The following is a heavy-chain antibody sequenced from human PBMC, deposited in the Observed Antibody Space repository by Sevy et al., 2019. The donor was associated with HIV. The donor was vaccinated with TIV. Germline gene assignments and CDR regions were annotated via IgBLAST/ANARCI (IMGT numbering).Heavy chain of an antibody. J-gene: IGHJ3*02. D-gene: IGHD3-22*01. CDR1: GGSVSSTSYY. Sequence: SETLSLTCTVSGGSVSSTSYYWSSIRQSPGKGLDWIGYIYYTGSTNYNPSLKSRVTISLDMSKNQFSLKLSSVTAADTAVYYCARDLSITQSFDSNGYYQNEAFDIWGQGTMVTVSS. CDR3: ARDLSITQSFDSNGYYQNEAFDI. V-gene: IGHV4-61*01. CDR2: IYYTGST.